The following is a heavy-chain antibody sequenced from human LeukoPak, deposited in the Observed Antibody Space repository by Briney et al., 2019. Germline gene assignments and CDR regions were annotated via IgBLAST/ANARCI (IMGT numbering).Heavy chain of an antibody. CDR2: ISAYNGNT. V-gene: IGHV1-18*01. Sequence: ASVKVSCKASGYTFTSYGISWVRQAPGQGLEWMGWISAYNGNTNYAQKLQGRVTMTTDTSTSTAYMELRSLRSEDTAVYYCARDTYNWNYPSFDYWGQGTLVTVSS. CDR3: ARDTYNWNYPSFDY. J-gene: IGHJ4*02. D-gene: IGHD1-7*01. CDR1: GYTFTSYG.